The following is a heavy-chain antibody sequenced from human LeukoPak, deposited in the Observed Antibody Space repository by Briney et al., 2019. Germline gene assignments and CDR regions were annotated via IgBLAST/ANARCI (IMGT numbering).Heavy chain of an antibody. J-gene: IGHJ6*03. Sequence: SETLSLTCTVSGGSISSGGYYWSWIRQPPGKGLEWIGYIYHSGSTYYNPSLKSRVTISVDRSKNQFSLKLSSVTAADTAVYYCARALGAAAAVYYYMDVWGKGTAVTVSS. CDR3: ARALGAAAAVYYYMDV. D-gene: IGHD6-13*01. CDR2: IYHSGST. CDR1: GGSISSGGYY. V-gene: IGHV4-30-2*01.